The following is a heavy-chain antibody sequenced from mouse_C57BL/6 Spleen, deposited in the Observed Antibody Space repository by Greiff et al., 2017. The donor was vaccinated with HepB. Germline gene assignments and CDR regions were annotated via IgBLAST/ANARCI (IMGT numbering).Heavy chain of an antibody. CDR2: IRNKANGYTT. CDR3: ARYLANWGDWYFDV. CDR1: GFTFTDYY. Sequence: EVQVVESGGGLVQPGGSLSLSCAASGFTFTDYYMSWVRQPPGKALEWLGFIRNKANGYTTEYSASVKGRFTISRDNSQSILYLQMNALRAEDSATYYCARYLANWGDWYFDVWGTGTTVTVSS. V-gene: IGHV7-3*01. D-gene: IGHD4-1*01. J-gene: IGHJ1*03.